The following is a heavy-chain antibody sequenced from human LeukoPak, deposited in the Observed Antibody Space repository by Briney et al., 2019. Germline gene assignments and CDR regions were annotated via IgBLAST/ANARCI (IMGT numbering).Heavy chain of an antibody. Sequence: GGSLRLSCAASGFTFSSYAMSWVRQAPGKGLEWVSAISGSGGSTYYADSVKGWFTISRDNSKNTLYLQMNSLRAEDTAVYYCAKPKGRGYSYGSYYFDYWGQGTLVTVSS. CDR1: GFTFSSYA. D-gene: IGHD5-18*01. CDR2: ISGSGGST. CDR3: AKPKGRGYSYGSYYFDY. V-gene: IGHV3-23*01. J-gene: IGHJ4*02.